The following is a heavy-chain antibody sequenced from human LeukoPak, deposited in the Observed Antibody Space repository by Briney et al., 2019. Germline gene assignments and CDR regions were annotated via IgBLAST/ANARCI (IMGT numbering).Heavy chain of an antibody. CDR3: ASNYGSGSYYNLD. CDR1: GFTFSSHW. D-gene: IGHD3-10*01. Sequence: PGGSLRLSCAASGFTFSSHWMSWVRQAPGKGLEWVANIKKDGSEKYYVDAVKGRFTISRDNAKNSLYLQMNSLRAEDTAVYYCASNYGSGSYYNLDWGQGTLVTVSS. CDR2: IKKDGSEK. J-gene: IGHJ4*02. V-gene: IGHV3-7*01.